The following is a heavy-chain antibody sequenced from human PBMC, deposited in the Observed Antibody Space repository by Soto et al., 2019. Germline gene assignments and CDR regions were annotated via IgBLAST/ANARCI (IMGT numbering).Heavy chain of an antibody. CDR1: GFTFSGYW. J-gene: IGHJ4*02. Sequence: GGSLRLSCAASGFTFSGYWMSWVRQAPGKGLEWVADIKHDGSVKFYVDSVKGRFTISRDNAKKLLYLQMNGLRAEDTALYYCARAPYINAWYRFDLWGQGTLVTVSS. CDR3: ARAPYINAWYRFDL. V-gene: IGHV3-7*03. CDR2: IKHDGSVK. D-gene: IGHD6-13*01.